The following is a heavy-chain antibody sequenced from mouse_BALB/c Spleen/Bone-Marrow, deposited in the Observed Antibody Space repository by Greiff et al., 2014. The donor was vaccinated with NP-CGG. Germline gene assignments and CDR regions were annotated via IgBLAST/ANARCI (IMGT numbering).Heavy chain of an antibody. D-gene: IGHD1-2*01. Sequence: EAGGIDFSTFWMSWVRQAPGKGLEWIGEINPDRRTINYSPSLKDKFVISRDNAKNTLYLLMSKVRSEDTALYYCARLHYYGYGAYWGQGTLVTVSA. J-gene: IGHJ3*01. CDR2: INPDRRTI. V-gene: IGHV4-1*02. CDR1: GIDFSTFW. CDR3: ARLHYYGYGAY.